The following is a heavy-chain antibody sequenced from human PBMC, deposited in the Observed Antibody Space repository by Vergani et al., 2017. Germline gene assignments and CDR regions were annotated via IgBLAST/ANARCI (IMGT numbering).Heavy chain of an antibody. D-gene: IGHD1/OR15-1a*01. CDR3: ARGEHTKYYYYGMDV. J-gene: IGHJ6*02. CDR2: ISSSSSYI. V-gene: IGHV3-21*01. Sequence: EVQLVESGGGLVKPGGSLRLSCAASGFTFSSYGMHWVRQAPGKGLEWVSSISSSSSYIYYADSVKGRFTISRDNAKNSLYLQMNSLRAEDTAVYYCARGEHTKYYYYGMDVWGQGTTVTVSS. CDR1: GFTFSSYG.